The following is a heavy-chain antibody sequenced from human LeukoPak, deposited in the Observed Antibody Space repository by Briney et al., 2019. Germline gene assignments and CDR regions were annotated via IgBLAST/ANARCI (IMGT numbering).Heavy chain of an antibody. D-gene: IGHD6-6*01. Sequence: GASVKVSCKASGGTFSSYAISWVRQSPGQGLEWMGGIIPIFGTANYAHKLQGRVTITTDESTSTAYIELSSLRSEETAVYYCAREGSSLSFDYWVQGTLVTVSS. V-gene: IGHV1-69*05. CDR1: GGTFSSYA. CDR2: IIPIFGTA. J-gene: IGHJ4*02. CDR3: AREGSSLSFDY.